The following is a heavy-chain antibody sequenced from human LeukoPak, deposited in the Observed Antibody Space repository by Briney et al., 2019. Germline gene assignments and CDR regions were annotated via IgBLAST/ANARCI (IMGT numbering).Heavy chain of an antibody. V-gene: IGHV1-18*01. D-gene: IGHD3-10*01. CDR2: ISANNGET. CDR3: ARVYSAWGVSRYFDY. J-gene: IGHJ4*02. Sequence: ASVKVSCRAYGYIFTNFGITWARQAPGQGLEWVAWISANNGETNFAQNFQGRVTMMTDSSTNTAYMELRGLTYDDTAVYYCARVYSAWGVSRYFDYWGQGTLVTVSS. CDR1: GYIFTNFG.